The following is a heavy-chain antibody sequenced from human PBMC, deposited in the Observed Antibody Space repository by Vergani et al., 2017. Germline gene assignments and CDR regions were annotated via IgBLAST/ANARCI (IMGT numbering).Heavy chain of an antibody. J-gene: IGHJ4*02. CDR3: AREGTTVVTSPFDY. CDR2: INPNSGGT. V-gene: IGHV1-2*02. Sequence: QVQLVQSGAEVKKPGSSVKVSCKASGGTFSSYAISWVRQAPGQGLEWMGGINPNSGGTNYAQKFQGRVTMTRDTSISTAYMELSRLRSDDTAVYYCAREGTTVVTSPFDYWGQGTLVTVSS. CDR1: GGTFSSYA. D-gene: IGHD4-23*01.